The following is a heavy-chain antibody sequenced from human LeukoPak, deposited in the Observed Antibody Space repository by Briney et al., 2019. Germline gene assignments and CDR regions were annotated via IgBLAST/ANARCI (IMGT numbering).Heavy chain of an antibody. CDR2: INHSGST. CDR1: GGSFSGYY. CDR3: ARGKQFGYCSSTSCYGRWFDP. D-gene: IGHD2-2*01. V-gene: IGHV4-34*01. Sequence: SETLSLTCAVYGGSFSGYYWSWIRQPPGKGLEWIGEINHSGSTNYNPSLKSRVTISVDTSKNQFSLKLSSVTAADTAVYYCARGKQFGYCSSTSCYGRWFDPWGQGALVTVSS. J-gene: IGHJ5*02.